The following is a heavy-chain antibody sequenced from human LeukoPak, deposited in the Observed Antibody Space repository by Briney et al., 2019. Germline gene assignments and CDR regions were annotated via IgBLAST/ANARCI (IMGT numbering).Heavy chain of an antibody. CDR1: GFTFISYS. V-gene: IGHV3-21*01. J-gene: IGHJ6*02. D-gene: IGHD3-10*01. CDR2: ISDISSFI. CDR3: ARDLSPHYYGSGSPTYYAMDV. Sequence: PGGSLRLSCAASGFTFISYSMNWVRQAPGKGLEWLSSISDISSFIYYADSVEGRFTISRDNAKNSLYLQINSLRAEDTAVYYCARDLSPHYYGSGSPTYYAMDVWGQGTTVTVSS.